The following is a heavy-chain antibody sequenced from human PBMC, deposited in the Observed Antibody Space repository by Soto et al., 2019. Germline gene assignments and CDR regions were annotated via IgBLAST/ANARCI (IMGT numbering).Heavy chain of an antibody. CDR1: GYTFTTCG. D-gene: IGHD1-1*01. CDR2: ISAYNGDT. Sequence: ASVKVSCKASGYTFTTCGISWVRQAPGQGLEWMGWISAYNGDTNYAQKFQGRVTMTTDTSTSTAYMELESLRFDDTAMYYCARDENNAFDYWGQGTLVTVSS. CDR3: ARDENNAFDY. J-gene: IGHJ4*02. V-gene: IGHV1-18*01.